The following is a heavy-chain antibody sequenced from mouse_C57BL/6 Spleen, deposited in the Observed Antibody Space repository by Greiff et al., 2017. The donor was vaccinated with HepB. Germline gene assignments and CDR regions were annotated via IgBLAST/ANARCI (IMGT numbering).Heavy chain of an antibody. Sequence: QVQLQQPGAELVKPGASVKMSCKASGYTFTSYWITWVKQRPGQGLEWIGDIYPGSGSTNYNEKFKSKATLTVDTSSSTAYMQLSSLTSEDSAVYYRARYEDYDYDVVGLYFEVWGAGTTVTVAS. CDR3: ARYEDYDYDVVGLYFEV. CDR1: GYTFTSYW. CDR2: IYPGSGST. D-gene: IGHD2-4*01. J-gene: IGHJ1*01. V-gene: IGHV1-55*01.